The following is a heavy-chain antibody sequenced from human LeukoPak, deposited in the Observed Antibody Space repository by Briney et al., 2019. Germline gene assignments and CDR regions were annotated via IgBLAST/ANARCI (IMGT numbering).Heavy chain of an antibody. Sequence: PSETLSLTCTVSGGSISSYYWNWIRQPPGKGLEWIAYIYYSGNTNYNPSLKSRVTISVDTSKNQFSLKLSSVTAADTAMYYCARDVGATPGYFDYWGQGTLVTVSS. D-gene: IGHD1-26*01. V-gene: IGHV4-59*01. CDR1: GGSISSYY. CDR3: ARDVGATPGYFDY. J-gene: IGHJ4*02. CDR2: IYYSGNT.